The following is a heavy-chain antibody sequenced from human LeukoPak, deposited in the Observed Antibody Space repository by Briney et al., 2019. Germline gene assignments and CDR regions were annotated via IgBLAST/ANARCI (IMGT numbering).Heavy chain of an antibody. J-gene: IGHJ4*02. D-gene: IGHD2-15*01. Sequence: ASVKVSCKVSGYTLTELSMHWVRQAPGKGLEWMGGFDPEDGETIYAQKFQGRVTMTEDTSTDTAYMELSSLRSEDTAAYYCATDLRRYCSGGSCYPQPVYWGQGTLVTVSS. V-gene: IGHV1-24*01. CDR2: FDPEDGET. CDR1: GYTLTELS. CDR3: ATDLRRYCSGGSCYPQPVY.